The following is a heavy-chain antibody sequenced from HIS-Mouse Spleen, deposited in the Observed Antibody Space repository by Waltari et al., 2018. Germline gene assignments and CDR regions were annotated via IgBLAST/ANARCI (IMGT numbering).Heavy chain of an antibody. D-gene: IGHD6-13*01. CDR3: ARGSSWYTYYFDY. CDR1: GYPCTGYY. V-gene: IGHV1-2*02. J-gene: IGHJ4*02. Sequence: QVQLVQSGAEVKKPGASVKVSCKASGYPCTGYYMPWVRPAPGQGREWMGWINPNSGGTNYAQKFQGRVTMTRDTSISTAYMELSRLRSDDTAVYYCARGSSWYTYYFDYWGQGTLVTVSS. CDR2: INPNSGGT.